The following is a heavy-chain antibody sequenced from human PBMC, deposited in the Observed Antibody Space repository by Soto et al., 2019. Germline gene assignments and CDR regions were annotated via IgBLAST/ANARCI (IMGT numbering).Heavy chain of an antibody. J-gene: IGHJ6*03. Sequence: GGSLRLSCAASGFTFSSYGMHWVRQAPGKGLEWVAVIWYDGSNKYYADSVKGRFTISRDNSKNTLYLQMNSLRAEDTAVYYCAAQKWELRTRYYYYYMDVWGKGTTVTVSS. D-gene: IGHD1-26*01. CDR1: GFTFSSYG. CDR2: IWYDGSNK. V-gene: IGHV3-33*08. CDR3: AAQKWELRTRYYYYYMDV.